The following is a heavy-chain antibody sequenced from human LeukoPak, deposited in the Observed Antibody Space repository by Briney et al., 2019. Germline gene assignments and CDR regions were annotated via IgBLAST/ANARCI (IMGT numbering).Heavy chain of an antibody. D-gene: IGHD6-13*01. CDR1: GGSISSYY. CDR2: IYYSGST. Sequence: SETLSLTCTVSGGSISSYYWSWIRQPPGKGLEWIGYIYYSGSTNYNPSLKSRVTISVDTSKNQFSLKLSSVTAADTAVYYCARLSRAAAGDFWGQGTLVTVSS. CDR3: ARLSRAAAGDF. J-gene: IGHJ4*02. V-gene: IGHV4-59*08.